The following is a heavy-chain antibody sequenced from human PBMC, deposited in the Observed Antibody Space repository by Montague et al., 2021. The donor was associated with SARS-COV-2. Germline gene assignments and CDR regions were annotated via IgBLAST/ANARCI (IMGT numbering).Heavy chain of an antibody. CDR1: GFTFRNYA. V-gene: IGHV3-23*01. CDR3: ANHQGITVFGVIFN. CDR2: ITGSGGST. D-gene: IGHD3-3*01. Sequence: SLRLSCAASGFTFRNYAMSWVRQAPGKGPEWVSTITGSGGSTYYADSVKGRFTISRDNSKNTLYLQMSSLTAEDTAVYYCANHQGITVFGVIFNWGQGTLVTVSS. J-gene: IGHJ4*02.